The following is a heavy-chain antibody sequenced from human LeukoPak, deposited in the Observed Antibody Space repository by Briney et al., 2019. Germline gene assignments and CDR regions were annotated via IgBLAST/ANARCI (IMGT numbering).Heavy chain of an antibody. CDR1: GFTVSSNY. J-gene: IGHJ4*02. Sequence: PGGSLRLSCAASGFTVSSNYMSWVRQAPGKGLEWVAVISYDGSNKYYADSVKGRFTISRDNSKNTLYLQMNSLRPEDTAVYYCARDWALKPVNDSWSGCLDYWGQGSLFTVSS. V-gene: IGHV3-30*03. CDR2: ISYDGSNK. D-gene: IGHD3-3*01. CDR3: ARDWALKPVNDSWSGCLDY.